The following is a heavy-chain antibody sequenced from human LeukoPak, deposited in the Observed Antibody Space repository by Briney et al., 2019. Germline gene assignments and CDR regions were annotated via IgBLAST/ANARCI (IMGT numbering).Heavy chain of an antibody. CDR2: ISYDGSNK. CDR1: GFTFSSYA. V-gene: IGHV3-30-3*01. D-gene: IGHD4-17*01. CDR3: ARGHDYGNY. J-gene: IGHJ4*02. Sequence: GGSLRLSCAASGFTFSSYAMHWVRQAPGKGLGWVAVISYDGSNKYYADSVKGRFTISRDNSKNTLYLQMNSLRAEDTAVYYCARGHDYGNYWGQGTLVTVSS.